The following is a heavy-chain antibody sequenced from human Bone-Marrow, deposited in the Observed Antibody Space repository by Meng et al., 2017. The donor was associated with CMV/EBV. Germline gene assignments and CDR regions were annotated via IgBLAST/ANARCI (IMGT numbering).Heavy chain of an antibody. Sequence: ASVKVSCKASGYTFTSYDINWVRQATGQGLEWMGWMNPNSGNTGYAQKFQGRVTMTRNTSMSTAYIEVSSLRSEDTAVYYWARGEGYDYGDSFDYWGQGTLVTVSS. D-gene: IGHD4-17*01. J-gene: IGHJ4*02. CDR1: GYTFTSYD. CDR3: ARGEGYDYGDSFDY. V-gene: IGHV1-8*01. CDR2: MNPNSGNT.